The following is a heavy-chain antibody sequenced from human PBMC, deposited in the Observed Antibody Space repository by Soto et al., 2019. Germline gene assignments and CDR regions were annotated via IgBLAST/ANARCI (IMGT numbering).Heavy chain of an antibody. Sequence: SEILSLTCTVSGGSNSGYYRSWIRQPPGKGLEWIGYIYHSGTSFYNPSLKSRVTISVDGSKNQFSLKVNSVTAADTAVYYCARGRLVPAVNFDYWGLGTLVTVSS. V-gene: IGHV4-30-2*01. CDR2: IYHSGTS. CDR1: GGSNSGYY. CDR3: ARGRLVPAVNFDY. D-gene: IGHD2-2*01. J-gene: IGHJ4*02.